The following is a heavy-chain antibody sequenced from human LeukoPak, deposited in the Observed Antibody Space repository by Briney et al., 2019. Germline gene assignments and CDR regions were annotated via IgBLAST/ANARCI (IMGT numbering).Heavy chain of an antibody. Sequence: SQTLSLTCTVSGVSITTGIHYWSWIRQHPGKGLEWIGYMYDDGRTYYNPSLSRRLSISLDASKNQFSLELNSVTAADTAVYYCARDEDPITARPLFYYWGQGALVTVSS. CDR2: MYDDGRT. CDR3: ARDEDPITARPLFYY. J-gene: IGHJ4*01. V-gene: IGHV4-31*03. D-gene: IGHD6-6*01. CDR1: GVSITTGIHY.